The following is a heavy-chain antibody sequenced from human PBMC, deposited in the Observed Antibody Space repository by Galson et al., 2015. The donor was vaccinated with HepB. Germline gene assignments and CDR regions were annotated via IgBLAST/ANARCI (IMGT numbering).Heavy chain of an antibody. Sequence: SFTSYWISWGRQMPGKGLEWMGRIDPSDSYTNYSPSFQGHVTISADKSISTAYLQWSSLKASDTAMYYCARRRFWSGSNWFDPWGQGTLVIVSS. CDR3: ARRRFWSGSNWFDP. D-gene: IGHD3-3*01. CDR2: IDPSDSYT. CDR1: SFTSYW. V-gene: IGHV5-10-1*01. J-gene: IGHJ5*02.